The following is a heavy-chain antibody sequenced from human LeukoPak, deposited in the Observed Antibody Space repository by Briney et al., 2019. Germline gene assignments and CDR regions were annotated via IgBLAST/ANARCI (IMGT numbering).Heavy chain of an antibody. CDR1: GGSFSGYY. V-gene: IGHV4-34*01. Sequence: SSETLSLTCAVYGGSFSGYYWSWIRQPPGKGLEWIGEINHSGSTNYNPSPKSRVTISVDTSKNQFSLKLSSVTAADTAVYYCARHIGIPSRHSGSNVRGRPIDYWGQGTLVTVSS. D-gene: IGHD6-19*01. J-gene: IGHJ4*02. CDR2: INHSGST. CDR3: ARHIGIPSRHSGSNVRGRPIDY.